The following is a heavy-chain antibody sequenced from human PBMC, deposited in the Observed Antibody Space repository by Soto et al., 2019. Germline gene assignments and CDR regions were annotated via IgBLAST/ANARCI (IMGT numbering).Heavy chain of an antibody. CDR3: ARDQVSSPYDFWRGVLYGMAV. J-gene: IGHJ6*01. Sequence: ASVKLSSKACGFTYTGNYMHSVRQDHRQGLEWMGWINPNSGGTNYAQKFQGWVTMTRDTSISTAYMELSRLRSDDTAVYYCARDQVSSPYDFWRGVLYGMAVWGHGSTVTGSS. CDR2: INPNSGGT. D-gene: IGHD3-3*01. V-gene: IGHV1-2*04. CDR1: GFTYTGNY.